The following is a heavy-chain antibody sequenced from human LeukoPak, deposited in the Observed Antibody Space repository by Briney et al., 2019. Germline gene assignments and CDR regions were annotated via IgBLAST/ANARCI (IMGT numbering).Heavy chain of an antibody. V-gene: IGHV4-34*01. Sequence: PGGSLRLSCAASGFTFSSYGMHWIRQPPGKGLEWIGEINHSGSTNYNPSLKSRVTISVDTSKNQFSLKLSSVTAADTAVYYCARGLSAIVYWGQGTLVTVSS. CDR1: GFTFSSYG. CDR3: ARGLSAIVY. D-gene: IGHD2-15*01. J-gene: IGHJ4*02. CDR2: INHSGST.